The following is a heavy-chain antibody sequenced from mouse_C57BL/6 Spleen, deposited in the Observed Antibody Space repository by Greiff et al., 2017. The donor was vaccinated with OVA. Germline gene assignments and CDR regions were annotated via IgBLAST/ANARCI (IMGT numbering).Heavy chain of an antibody. CDR1: GYTFTSYW. Sequence: VQLQQPGAELVKPGASVKLSCKASGYTFTSYWMQWVKQRPGQGLEWIGEIDPSDSYTNYNQKFKGKATLTVDTSSSTAYMQLSSLTSEDSAVYYCARLGRSYWYFDVWGTGTTVTVSS. J-gene: IGHJ1*03. D-gene: IGHD4-1*01. CDR3: ARLGRSYWYFDV. V-gene: IGHV1-50*01. CDR2: IDPSDSYT.